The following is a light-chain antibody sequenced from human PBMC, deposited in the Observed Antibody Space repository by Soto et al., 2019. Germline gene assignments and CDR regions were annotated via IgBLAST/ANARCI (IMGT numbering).Light chain of an antibody. CDR1: NMVGYN. CDR2: EED. J-gene: IGLJ1*01. V-gene: IGLV3-21*02. CDR3: QIWDSDSDHYV. Sequence: SYELTQPPSVSVAPGRSARVTCGGSNMVGYNVHGYQQKPGQAPVLVVSEEDVRPSGIPERLSGSNSWNTATLTISRVEAPDDADYYCQIWDSDSDHYVFGSGTKGTVL.